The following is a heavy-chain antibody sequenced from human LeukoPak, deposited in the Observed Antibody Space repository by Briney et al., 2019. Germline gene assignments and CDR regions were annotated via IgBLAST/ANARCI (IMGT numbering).Heavy chain of an antibody. J-gene: IGHJ4*02. V-gene: IGHV3-23*01. CDR2: MSGDATST. CDR1: GFTFSSFA. CDR3: ASNKEVYYDSSGGY. Sequence: GGSLRPSCAASGFTFSSFAMNWVRQAPGRGLEWVSTMSGDATSTYYADSVKGRITISRDNSKNTLYLQMNSLRAEDTAVYYCASNKEVYYDSSGGYWGQGTLVTVSS. D-gene: IGHD3-22*01.